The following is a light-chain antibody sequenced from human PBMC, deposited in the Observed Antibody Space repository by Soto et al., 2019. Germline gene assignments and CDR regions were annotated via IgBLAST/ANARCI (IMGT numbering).Light chain of an antibody. CDR1: SSNIGGNT. Sequence: QSVLTQPPSASGTPGQRVTISCSGSSSNIGGNTVNWYQHLPGTAPKLVIYYNNQRPSGVPDRISGSKSGTSASLAISGLQSEDEAEYFCAAWSDSLNGWVFGGGTQLTVL. CDR3: AAWSDSLNGWV. V-gene: IGLV1-44*01. CDR2: YNN. J-gene: IGLJ3*02.